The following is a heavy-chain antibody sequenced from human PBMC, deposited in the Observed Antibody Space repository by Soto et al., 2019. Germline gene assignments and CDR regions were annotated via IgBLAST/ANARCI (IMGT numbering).Heavy chain of an antibody. V-gene: IGHV3-15*01. J-gene: IGHJ3*02. CDR1: GFTFSNAW. D-gene: IGHD3-3*01. Sequence: GGSLRLSCAASGFTFSNAWMSRVRQAPGKGLEWVGRIKSKTDGGTTDYAAPVKGRFTISRDDSKNTLYLQMNSLKTEDTAVYYCTTDSITIFGVVASESAFDIWGQGTMVTVSS. CDR2: IKSKTDGGTT. CDR3: TTDSITIFGVVASESAFDI.